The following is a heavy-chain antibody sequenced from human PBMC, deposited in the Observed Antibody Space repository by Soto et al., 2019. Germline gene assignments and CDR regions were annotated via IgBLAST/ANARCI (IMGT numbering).Heavy chain of an antibody. CDR2: INHSGST. J-gene: IGHJ3*02. CDR1: GGSFSGYY. V-gene: IGHV4-34*01. Sequence: RSLTCAVHGGSFSGYYRSWNHQPPGKGLAWTGEINHSGSTSYNPSLKRRVTMPVDTSRNQFSLNLTSVTAADAAVYYCRRRLEQYDRSGHANDIWGQGTIGPVSS. D-gene: IGHD3-22*01. CDR3: RRRLEQYDRSGHANDI.